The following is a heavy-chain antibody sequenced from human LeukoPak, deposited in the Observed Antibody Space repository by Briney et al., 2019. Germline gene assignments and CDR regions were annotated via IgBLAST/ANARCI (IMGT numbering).Heavy chain of an antibody. D-gene: IGHD2-15*01. V-gene: IGHV4-39*07. CDR1: GGSISSSSYY. CDR3: ARDTGRLVGLEAFDI. Sequence: SETLSLTCTVSGGSISSSSYYWGWIRQPPGKGLEWIGSIYYSGSTYYNPSLKSRVTISVDTSKNQFSLKLSSVTAADTAVYYCARDTGRLVGLEAFDIWGQGTMVTVSS. J-gene: IGHJ3*02. CDR2: IYYSGST.